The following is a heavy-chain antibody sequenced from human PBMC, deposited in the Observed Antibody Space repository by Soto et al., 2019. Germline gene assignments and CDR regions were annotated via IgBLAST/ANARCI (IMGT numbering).Heavy chain of an antibody. Sequence: SETLSLTCTVSGGSMIAYYWNWMRQPPGKGLQWIGYTYYSGSTTYNPSLKSRVTISVDSSKNQFSLKLDSVTPADTAVYYCARVRGTAGKRYFDYWGQGTLVTVYS. V-gene: IGHV4-59*01. J-gene: IGHJ4*02. CDR1: GGSMIAYY. CDR2: TYYSGST. CDR3: ARVRGTAGKRYFDY. D-gene: IGHD6-13*01.